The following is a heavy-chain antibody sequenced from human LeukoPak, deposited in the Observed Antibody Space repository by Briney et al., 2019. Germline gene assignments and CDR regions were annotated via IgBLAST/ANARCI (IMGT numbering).Heavy chain of an antibody. CDR2: IYYSGST. CDR1: GGSIGSYY. Sequence: KPSETLSLTCTVSGGSIGSYYWNWIRQPPGKGLEWIGYIYYSGSTNYNPSLKSRVTISVDTSKNQFSLKLSSVTAADTAVYYCARGADSSGYYSIFYFDYWGQGTLVTVSS. V-gene: IGHV4-59*01. J-gene: IGHJ4*02. D-gene: IGHD3-22*01. CDR3: ARGADSSGYYSIFYFDY.